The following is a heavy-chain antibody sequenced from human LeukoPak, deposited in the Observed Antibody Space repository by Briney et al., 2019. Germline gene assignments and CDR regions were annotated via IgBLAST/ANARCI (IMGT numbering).Heavy chain of an antibody. CDR3: ARVDPYDNWFDP. D-gene: IGHD2-2*01. Sequence: ASVKVSCKASGYTFTSYDINWVRQATGQGLEWMGWMNPNSGNTGYAQKFQGRVTMTRNTSISTAYMELSSLRSEDTAVYYCARVDPYDNWFDPWGQGTLVTVSS. J-gene: IGHJ5*02. CDR2: MNPNSGNT. V-gene: IGHV1-8*01. CDR1: GYTFTSYD.